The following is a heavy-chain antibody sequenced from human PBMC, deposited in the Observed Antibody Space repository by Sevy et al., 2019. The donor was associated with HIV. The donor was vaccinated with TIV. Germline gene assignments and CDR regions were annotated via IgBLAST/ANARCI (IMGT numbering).Heavy chain of an antibody. J-gene: IGHJ6*02. CDR1: GYSFTSYW. Sequence: GESLKISCKGSGYSFTSYWIDWVRQMPGKGLEWMGIIYPGDSDTRYSPSFQGQVTISADKSISTAYLQWSSLKASDTAMYYCARRGCSWSGLLSSPDYGMDVWGQGTTVTVSS. CDR3: ARRGCSWSGLLSSPDYGMDV. CDR2: IYPGDSDT. D-gene: IGHD6-13*01. V-gene: IGHV5-51*01.